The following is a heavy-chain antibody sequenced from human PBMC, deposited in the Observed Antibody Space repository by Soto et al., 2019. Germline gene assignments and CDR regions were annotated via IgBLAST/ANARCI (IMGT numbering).Heavy chain of an antibody. CDR1: GFTFSRYG. Sequence: PGWYLRLSCAASGFTFSRYGLHWVRQAPCNVMEWVACISYDGSNKYCSDSSKVRLTIYRDNSRKTMYLQMKSLRADDTAVYYCEKSLAGAGRFAYYYGMDVGGQGPRVPTSS. D-gene: IGHD6-19*01. CDR3: EKSLAGAGRFAYYYGMDV. CDR2: ISYDGSNK. J-gene: IGHJ6*02. V-gene: IGHV3-30*18.